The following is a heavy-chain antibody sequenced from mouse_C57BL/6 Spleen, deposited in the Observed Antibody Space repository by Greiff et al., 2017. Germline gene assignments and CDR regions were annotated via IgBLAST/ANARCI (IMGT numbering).Heavy chain of an antibody. CDR1: GFNIKDDY. CDR2: IDPENGDT. D-gene: IGHD2-3*01. Sequence: EVQVVESGAELVRPGASVKLSCTASGFNIKDDYMHWVKQRPEQGLEWIGWIDPENGDTEYASKFQGKATITADTSSNTAYLQLSSLTSEDTAVYYCTKGMAAMDYWGQGTSVTVSS. V-gene: IGHV14-4*01. J-gene: IGHJ4*01. CDR3: TKGMAAMDY.